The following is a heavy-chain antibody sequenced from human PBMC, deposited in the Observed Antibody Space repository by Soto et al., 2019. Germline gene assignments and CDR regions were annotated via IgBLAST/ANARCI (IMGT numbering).Heavy chain of an antibody. CDR3: ARSPNYSYDMDV. V-gene: IGHV1-18*01. CDR2: ISVYNGNT. CDR1: GYTFSTYG. J-gene: IGHJ6*03. Sequence: QVQLVQSGAEVKKPGASVKVSCKASGYTFSTYGISWVRQAPGQGLEWMGWISVYNGNTKYAQKLQGRVTMTADTYTSTAYMELRSRRSDDTAVYYCARSPNYSYDMDVWGKGTTVTVSS.